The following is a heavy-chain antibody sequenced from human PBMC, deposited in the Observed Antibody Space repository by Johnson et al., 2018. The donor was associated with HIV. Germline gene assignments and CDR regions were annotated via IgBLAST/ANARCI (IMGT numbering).Heavy chain of an antibody. Sequence: QVQLVESGGGVVQPGRSLRLSCAASGFTFSSYAMHWVRQAPGKGLEWVAVISYDGSNKYYADSVKGRLTISRDNSKNTLYLQMNSLRAEDTAVYYCAKDRGSPGIPAAFDIWGQGTMVTVSP. CDR2: ISYDGSNK. CDR3: AKDRGSPGIPAAFDI. D-gene: IGHD1-26*01. J-gene: IGHJ3*02. CDR1: GFTFSSYA. V-gene: IGHV3-30*04.